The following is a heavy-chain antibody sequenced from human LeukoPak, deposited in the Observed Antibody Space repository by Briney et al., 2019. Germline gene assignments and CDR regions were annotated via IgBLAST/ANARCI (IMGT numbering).Heavy chain of an antibody. CDR1: GFTFSSYD. V-gene: IGHV3-30*18. CDR3: AKDSLRWSYFYYGMDV. J-gene: IGHJ6*02. CDR2: ISYDGSNK. D-gene: IGHD4-23*01. Sequence: GGSLRLSCAASGFTFSSYDMHWVRQAPGKGLEWVALISYDGSNKYYVDSVKGRFTISRDNSKNTLYLQMNSLRAEDTAVYYCAKDSLRWSYFYYGMDVWGQGTMVTVSS.